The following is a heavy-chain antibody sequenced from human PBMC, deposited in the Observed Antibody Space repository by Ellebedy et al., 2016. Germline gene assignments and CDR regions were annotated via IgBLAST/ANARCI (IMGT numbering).Heavy chain of an antibody. D-gene: IGHD1-14*01. Sequence: GSLRLSXAASGFTFSDYYMSWIRQPPGKGLEWIGEINHSGSNKYNPSLKSRVTISVDTSKNQFSLKLSSVTAADTAVYYCARDQVGGNHAFDIWGQGTMVTVSS. CDR2: INHSGSN. CDR3: ARDQVGGNHAFDI. CDR1: GFTFSDYY. V-gene: IGHV4-34*01. J-gene: IGHJ3*02.